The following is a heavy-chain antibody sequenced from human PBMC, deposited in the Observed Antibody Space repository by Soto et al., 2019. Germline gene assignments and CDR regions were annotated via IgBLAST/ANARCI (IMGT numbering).Heavy chain of an antibody. CDR1: GRSVSSGGYY. D-gene: IGHD6-19*01. J-gene: IGHJ5*02. CDR2: IYHIGSP. Sequence: ASETLSLTCTVSGRSVSSGGYYWTWIRQHPGRGLEWIGCIYHIGSPYYNPSLESRVTISLDTSKNQFSLNLTSVTAADTAIYYCVRDRALDSSGHWFDTWGQGTLVTVSS. CDR3: VRDRALDSSGHWFDT. V-gene: IGHV4-31*03.